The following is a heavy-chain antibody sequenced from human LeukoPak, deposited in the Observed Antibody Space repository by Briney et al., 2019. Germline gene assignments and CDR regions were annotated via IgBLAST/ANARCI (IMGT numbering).Heavy chain of an antibody. J-gene: IGHJ4*02. CDR1: GFTFSTYFW. V-gene: IGHV3-74*01. D-gene: IGHD4-23*01. CDR3: VRDLDLGAYSSFVS. Sequence: GGSLRLSCAVSGFTFSTYFWMHWVRQAPGKGLVWVSRIRSDGGSSTYADSVKGRFTISRDNAQNTLYLQMNTLRAEDTAVYYCVRDLDLGAYSSFVSWGRGTLVSVSS. CDR2: IRSDGGSS.